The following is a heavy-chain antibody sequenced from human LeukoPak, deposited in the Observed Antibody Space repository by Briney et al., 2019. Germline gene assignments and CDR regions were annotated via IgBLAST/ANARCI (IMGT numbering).Heavy chain of an antibody. CDR1: GFTFSSYA. V-gene: IGHV3-23*01. J-gene: IGHJ5*02. CDR3: GKEGGT. Sequence: GGSLRLSCAASGFTFSSYAMSWVRQAPGEGLEWVSAISGSGGSTYYADSLGGRFTISRDNSKDMVYLQMNSLKVEDTATYYCGKEGGTWGQGTKVTVSS. CDR2: ISGSGGST. D-gene: IGHD3-16*01.